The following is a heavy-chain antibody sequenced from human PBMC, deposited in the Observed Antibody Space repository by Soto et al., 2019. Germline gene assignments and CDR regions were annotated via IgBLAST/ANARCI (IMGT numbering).Heavy chain of an antibody. Sequence: GGSLRLSCAASGFTFSSYAMSWVRQAPGKGLEWVSAISGSGGSTYYADSVKGRFTISRDNSKNTLYLQMNNLRAEDTAVYYCAKISAAVAVSPSGSVFDNWGQGTLVTVSS. V-gene: IGHV3-23*01. CDR3: AKISAAVAVSPSGSVFDN. J-gene: IGHJ4*02. D-gene: IGHD6-19*01. CDR1: GFTFSSYA. CDR2: ISGSGGST.